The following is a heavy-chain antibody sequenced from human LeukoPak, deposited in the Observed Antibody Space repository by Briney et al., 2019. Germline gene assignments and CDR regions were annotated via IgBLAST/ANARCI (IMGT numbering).Heavy chain of an antibody. V-gene: IGHV4-34*01. J-gene: IGHJ4*02. CDR1: GGSFSGYY. CDR3: ARGPLSEDYYDSSGYYYLSY. CDR2: INHSGST. Sequence: SQTLSLTCAVYGGSFSGYYWSWIRQPPGKGQEWIGEINHSGSTNYNPSLKSRVTISVDTSKNQFSLKLSSVTAADTAVYYCARGPLSEDYYDSSGYYYLSYWGQGTLVTVSS. D-gene: IGHD3-22*01.